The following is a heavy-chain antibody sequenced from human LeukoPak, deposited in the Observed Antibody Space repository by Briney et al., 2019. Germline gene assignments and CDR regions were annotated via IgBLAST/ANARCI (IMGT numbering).Heavy chain of an antibody. CDR3: ARSVPDYTRFDF. Sequence: PGGSLRLSCAASGFTFSNYGLNWVRQAPGKGLEWVSTFKTNYNQVYYAESVRGRFTISTDNSKNTAYLQMNSLRVEDTALYYCARSVPDYTRFDFWGQGALVTVSS. J-gene: IGHJ4*02. V-gene: IGHV3-23*05. CDR2: FKTNYNQV. CDR1: GFTFSNYG. D-gene: IGHD4-11*01.